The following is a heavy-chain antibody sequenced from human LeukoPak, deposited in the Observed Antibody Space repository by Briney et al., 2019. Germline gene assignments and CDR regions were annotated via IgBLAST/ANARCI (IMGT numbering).Heavy chain of an antibody. V-gene: IGHV3-43*02. CDR2: ISGDGGTT. CDR1: GVNFDDYV. J-gene: IGHJ4*02. D-gene: IGHD5-18*01. CDR3: AKDLFRVSPFDTALDY. Sequence: GGSLRLSCAASGVNFDDYVMHWVRQTPEKGLEWVSLISGDGGTTKYADSVKGRFTISRDNSAKSLYLQMNSLRTEDTALYYCAKDLFRVSPFDTALDYWGQGTLVTVSS.